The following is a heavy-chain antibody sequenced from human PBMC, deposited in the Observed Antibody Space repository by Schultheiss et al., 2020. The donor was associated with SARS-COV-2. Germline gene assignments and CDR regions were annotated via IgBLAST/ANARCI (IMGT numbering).Heavy chain of an antibody. D-gene: IGHD6-13*01. J-gene: IGHJ3*02. V-gene: IGHV1-18*01. Sequence: ASVKVSCKASGYTFTSYGISWVRQAPGQGLEWMGWISAYNGNTNYAQKLQGRFTMTTDTSTSTAYMELRSLRSDDTAVYYCAKYSSSWYFAFDIWGQGTMVTVSS. CDR2: ISAYNGNT. CDR1: GYTFTSYG. CDR3: AKYSSSWYFAFDI.